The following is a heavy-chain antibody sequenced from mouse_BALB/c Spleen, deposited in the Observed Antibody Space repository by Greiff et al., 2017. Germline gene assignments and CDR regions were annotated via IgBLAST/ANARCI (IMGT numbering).Heavy chain of an antibody. CDR3: ARSPHDDGYYVGYAMDY. D-gene: IGHD2-3*01. CDR2: ISTYYGDA. Sequence: QVQLQQSGAELVRPGVSVKISCKGSGYTFTDYAMHWVKQSPAKSLEWIGVISTYYGDASYNQKFKGKATMTVDKSSSTAYMELARLTSEDSAIYYCARSPHDDGYYVGYAMDYWGQGTSVTVSS. V-gene: IGHV1S137*01. J-gene: IGHJ4*01. CDR1: GYTFTDYA.